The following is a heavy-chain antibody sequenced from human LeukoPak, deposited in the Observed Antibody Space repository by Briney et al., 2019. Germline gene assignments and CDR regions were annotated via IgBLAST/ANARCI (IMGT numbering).Heavy chain of an antibody. CDR3: ARGYCSGGSCHGIDP. CDR2: ISSSSSYI. CDR1: GFTFSSYS. J-gene: IGHJ5*02. V-gene: IGHV3-21*01. Sequence: GGSLRLSCAASGFTFSSYSMNCVRQAPGKGLEWVSSISSSSSYIYYADSVKGRFTISRDNAKNSLYLQMNSLRAEDTAVYYCARGYCSGGSCHGIDPWGQGTLVTVSS. D-gene: IGHD2-15*01.